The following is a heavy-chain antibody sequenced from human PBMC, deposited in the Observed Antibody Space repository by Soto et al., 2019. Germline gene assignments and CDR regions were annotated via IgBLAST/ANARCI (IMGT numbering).Heavy chain of an antibody. J-gene: IGHJ2*01. CDR1: GFTFRSYA. V-gene: IGHV3-23*01. Sequence: DVQLLESGGGLVQPGGSLRLSCAASGFTFRSYAMSWVRQAPGKGLEWVSGISGSGISTHYADSVMGRFTVSRDNSKNTLYLQMNSLRAEHTAVYNCAKEPVGPDWYFDLWGRGTLVTVSS. CDR2: ISGSGIST. CDR3: AKEPVGPDWYFDL.